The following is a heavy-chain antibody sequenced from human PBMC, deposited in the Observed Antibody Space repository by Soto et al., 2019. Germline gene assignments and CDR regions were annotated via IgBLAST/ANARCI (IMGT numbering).Heavy chain of an antibody. Sequence: QVQLVQSGAEVKKPGASVKVSCKASGYTFTSYGISWVRQAPGQGLEWMGWISAYNGKTNYAQKLQGRVTMTTDTSTSTAYMELRSLRSDDTAVYYCARGGGVVVVAADLYYYYGMDVWGQGTTVTVSS. CDR1: GYTFTSYG. J-gene: IGHJ6*02. D-gene: IGHD2-15*01. CDR3: ARGGGVVVVAADLYYYYGMDV. V-gene: IGHV1-18*01. CDR2: ISAYNGKT.